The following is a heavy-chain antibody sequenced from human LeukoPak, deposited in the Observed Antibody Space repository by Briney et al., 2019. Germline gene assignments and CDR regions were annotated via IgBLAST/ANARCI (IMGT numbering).Heavy chain of an antibody. J-gene: IGHJ4*02. V-gene: IGHV4-38-2*02. CDR1: GYSISSDYC. D-gene: IGHD5-18*01. CDR3: VRRRYNYGFDS. Sequence: SETLSLTCTVSGYSISSDYCWGWIRQPPGKGLEWIGSIYHSGSTNYNPSLKSRVTMSVDKSKNQFSLELRSVTAADTAVFYCVRRRYNYGFDSWGQGTLVTVSS. CDR2: IYHSGST.